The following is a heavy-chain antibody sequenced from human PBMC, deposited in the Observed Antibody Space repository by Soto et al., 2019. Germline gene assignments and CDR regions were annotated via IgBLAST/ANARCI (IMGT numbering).Heavy chain of an antibody. CDR1: SESVSSYY. J-gene: IGHJ4*02. D-gene: IGHD5-18*01. CDR3: ASTTAMARGYFDY. V-gene: IGHV4-4*07. Sequence: WQTLCLPSSVASESVSSYYGSWIRQPAGKVLEWIGRIYTSGSTNYNPSLKSRVAMSVDTSKNQFSLKLSSVTAADTAVYYCASTTAMARGYFDYWGQGTPVTVSS. CDR2: IYTSGST.